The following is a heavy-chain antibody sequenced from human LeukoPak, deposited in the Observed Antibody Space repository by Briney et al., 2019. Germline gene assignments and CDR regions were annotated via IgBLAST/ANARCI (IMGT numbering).Heavy chain of an antibody. CDR3: ARGIVVVPAAMGYYFDY. V-gene: IGHV3-64*01. J-gene: IGHJ4*02. CDR2: FCSNGGST. D-gene: IGHD2-2*01. Sequence: GSLRLSCAASGFTFSCYAMAWGRPAPGKGLGYFSAFCSNGGSTYYANSVKGRFTISRDNSKNTLYLQMGSLRAEDMAVYYCARGIVVVPAAMGYYFDYWGQGTLVTVSS. CDR1: GFTFSCYA.